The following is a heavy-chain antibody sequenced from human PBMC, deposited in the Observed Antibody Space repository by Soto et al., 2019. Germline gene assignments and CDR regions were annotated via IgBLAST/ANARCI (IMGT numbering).Heavy chain of an antibody. J-gene: IGHJ4*02. CDR2: ISAYNGNT. V-gene: IGHV1-18*01. CDR1: GYTFTSYG. D-gene: IGHD3-10*01. CDR3: ARDFKHSHSPSGIVSHNDY. Sequence: ASVKVSCKASGYTFTSYGISWVRQAPGQGLEWMGWISAYNGNTNYAQKLQGRVTMTTDTSTSTAYMELRSLRSDDTAVYYCARDFKHSHSPSGIVSHNDYWGQGTLVTVSS.